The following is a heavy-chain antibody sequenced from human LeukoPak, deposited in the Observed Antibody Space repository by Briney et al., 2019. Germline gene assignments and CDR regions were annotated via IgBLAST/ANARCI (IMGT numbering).Heavy chain of an antibody. V-gene: IGHV1-58*02. CDR1: GFTFTSSA. J-gene: IGHJ4*02. CDR2: IVVGSGNT. D-gene: IGHD6-19*01. Sequence: ASVKVSCKASGFTFTSSAMQWVRQARRQRIEWIGRIVVGSGNTNYAQKFQERVTITRDMSTSTAYMELSSLRSEDTAVYYCAAVCRNSGYWGQGTLVTVSS. CDR3: AAVCRNSGY.